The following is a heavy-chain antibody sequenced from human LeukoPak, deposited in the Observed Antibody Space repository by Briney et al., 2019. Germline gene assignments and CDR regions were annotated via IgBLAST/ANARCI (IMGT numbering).Heavy chain of an antibody. J-gene: IGHJ4*02. V-gene: IGHV4-34*01. Sequence: SETLSLTCAVYGGSFSGYYWSWIRQPPGKGLEWIGEINHSGSTNYNPSLKSRVTISVDTSKNQLSLKLSSVTAADTAVYYCARARGYYDSSGYRPWGQGTLVTVSS. CDR3: ARARGYYDSSGYRP. CDR1: GGSFSGYY. D-gene: IGHD3-22*01. CDR2: INHSGST.